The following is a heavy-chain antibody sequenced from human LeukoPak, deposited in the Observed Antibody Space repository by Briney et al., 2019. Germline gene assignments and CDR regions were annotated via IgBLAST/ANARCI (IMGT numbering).Heavy chain of an antibody. CDR2: IRSKANSYAT. V-gene: IGHV3-73*01. Sequence: GGSLRLSCAASGFTFSGSAMHWVRQASGKGLEWVGRIRSKANSYATAYAASVKGRFIISRDDSKNTAYLQMNSLKTEDTAVYYCTSKIAALDVWGKGTTVTVSA. CDR1: GFTFSGSA. D-gene: IGHD6-13*01. J-gene: IGHJ6*04. CDR3: TSKIAALDV.